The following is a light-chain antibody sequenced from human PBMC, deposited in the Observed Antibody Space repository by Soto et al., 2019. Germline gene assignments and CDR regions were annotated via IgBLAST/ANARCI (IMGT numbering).Light chain of an antibody. Sequence: EMVLTQSPGTLSLSPGERATVSCRASQSVRNNYLTWYQQKPGQAPRLLIYDASNRAAGIPDRFSGSGSGIDFTLNISKLEPADFAVYYCQQYGSSPHTFGGGTKGEIK. CDR3: QQYGSSPHT. V-gene: IGKV3-20*01. CDR1: QSVRNNY. J-gene: IGKJ4*01. CDR2: DAS.